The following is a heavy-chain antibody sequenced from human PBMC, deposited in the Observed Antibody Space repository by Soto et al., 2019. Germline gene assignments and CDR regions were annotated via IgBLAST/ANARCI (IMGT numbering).Heavy chain of an antibody. D-gene: IGHD6-19*01. CDR2: ISGSGGST. CDR3: PTADSSRWINWCDP. CDR1: GFTFSSYA. V-gene: IGHV3-23*01. Sequence: GGSLRLSCAASGFTFSSYAMSWVRQAPGKGLEWVSTISGSGGSTYYADSVKGRFTISRDNSKNTLYLQMNSLRAEDTAVYYFPTADSSRWINWCDPWGQGTLATGSS. J-gene: IGHJ5*02.